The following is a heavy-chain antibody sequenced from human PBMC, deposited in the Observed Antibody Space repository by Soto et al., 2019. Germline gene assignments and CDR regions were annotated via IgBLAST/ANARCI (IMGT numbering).Heavy chain of an antibody. CDR2: FDPEDGET. Sequence: QVQLVQSGAEVKKPGASVKVSCKVSGYTLTELSMHWVRQAPGKGLERMGGFDPEDGETIYAQKFQGRITMTEDTSTDTAYMELSSLRSEDTAIYYCAIDATSSGGRSYYYYYGMDVWVQGTTVTVSS. CDR1: GYTLTELS. CDR3: AIDATSSGGRSYYYYYGMDV. D-gene: IGHD2-15*01. V-gene: IGHV1-24*01. J-gene: IGHJ6*02.